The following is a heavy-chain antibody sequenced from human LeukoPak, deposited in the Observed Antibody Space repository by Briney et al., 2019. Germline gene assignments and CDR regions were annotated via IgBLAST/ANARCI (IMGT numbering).Heavy chain of an antibody. V-gene: IGHV4-30-4*08. D-gene: IGHD5-18*01. CDR2: IYYSGST. Sequence: SETLSLTCTVSGGSISSGDYYWSWIRQPPGKGLEWIEYIYYSGSTYYNPPLKSRVTISVDTSKNQFSLKLSSVTAADTAVYYCARVNTATLPFDYWGQGTLVTVSS. CDR1: GGSISSGDYY. CDR3: ARVNTATLPFDY. J-gene: IGHJ4*02.